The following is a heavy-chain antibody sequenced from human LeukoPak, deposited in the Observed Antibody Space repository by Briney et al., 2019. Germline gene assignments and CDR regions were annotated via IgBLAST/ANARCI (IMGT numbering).Heavy chain of an antibody. V-gene: IGHV3-23*01. CDR1: GFTFSSYA. CDR2: ISGSGGST. J-gene: IGHJ4*02. Sequence: PGGSLGLSCAASGFTFSSYAMSWVRQAPGKGLEWASAISGSGGSTYYADSVRGRFTISRDKSKNTLYLQMNSLRAEDTAVYYCAKVRSWYYDYWGQGTLVTVSS. CDR3: AKVRSWYYDY. D-gene: IGHD6-13*01.